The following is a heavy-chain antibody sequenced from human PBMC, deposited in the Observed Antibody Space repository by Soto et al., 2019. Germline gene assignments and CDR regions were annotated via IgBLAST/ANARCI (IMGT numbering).Heavy chain of an antibody. D-gene: IGHD3-10*01. Sequence: PSETLSLTCTVSGGSISSYYWSWIRQPPGKGLGWIGFIYNSGSTNYNPSLKSRVTISMDTSRNQFSLILSSVTAADTAVYYCARAPYGSGTKPYYFDYWGQGTLVTVSS. CDR3: ARAPYGSGTKPYYFDY. CDR1: GGSISSYY. J-gene: IGHJ4*02. CDR2: IYNSGST. V-gene: IGHV4-59*01.